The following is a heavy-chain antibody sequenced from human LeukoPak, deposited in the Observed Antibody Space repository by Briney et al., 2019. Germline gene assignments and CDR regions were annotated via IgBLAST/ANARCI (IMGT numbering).Heavy chain of an antibody. J-gene: IGHJ4*02. V-gene: IGHV3-23*01. CDR2: ISGSGGST. Sequence: GGSLRLSCAASRFTFSSYAMSWVRQAPGKGLEWVSAISGSGGSTYYADSVKGRFTISRDNSKNTLYLQMNSLRAEDTAVYYCAKDGSPLRFLEWLGYWGQGTLVTVSS. CDR1: RFTFSSYA. CDR3: AKDGSPLRFLEWLGY. D-gene: IGHD3-3*01.